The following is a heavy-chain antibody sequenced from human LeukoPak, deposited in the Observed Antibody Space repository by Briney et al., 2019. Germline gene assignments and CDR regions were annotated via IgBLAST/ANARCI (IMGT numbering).Heavy chain of an antibody. J-gene: IGHJ6*03. CDR2: ISPGGGPT. Sequence: GGSLRLSCAGSAFPFSSHGMNWVRQAPGKGLEWVSGISPGGGPTYYADSVKGRFTISRDNSKNTLYLQMNSLRAEDTAVYYCAKNTAYCGGDCYEGYYYYMDVWGKGTTVTVSS. D-gene: IGHD2-21*02. V-gene: IGHV3-23*01. CDR3: AKNTAYCGGDCYEGYYYYMDV. CDR1: AFPFSSHG.